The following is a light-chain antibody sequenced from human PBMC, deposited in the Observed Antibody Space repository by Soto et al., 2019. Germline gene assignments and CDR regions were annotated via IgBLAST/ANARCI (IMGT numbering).Light chain of an antibody. CDR2: AAS. J-gene: IGKJ1*01. CDR1: QRISSY. Sequence: DIQMTQSPSSLSASVGDRVTITCRASQRISSYLNWYQQKPVKAPKLLIYAASSLQSGVPSRFSGSGSGTEFTLTISSLQPDDFATYYCQQYNSYSFGQGTKVDIK. V-gene: IGKV1-5*01. CDR3: QQYNSYS.